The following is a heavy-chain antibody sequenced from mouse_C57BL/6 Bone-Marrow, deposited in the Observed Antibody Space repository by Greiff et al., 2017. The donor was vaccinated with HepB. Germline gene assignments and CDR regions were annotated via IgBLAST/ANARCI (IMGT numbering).Heavy chain of an antibody. CDR3: AIWASYYGNFYWYFDV. Sequence: VQLQQPGAELVKPGASVKVSCKASGYTFTSYWMHWVKQRPGQGLEWIGRIHPSDSDTNYNQKFKGKSTLTVDKSSSTAYMQLSSLTSEDSAVYYCAIWASYYGNFYWYFDVWGTGTTVTVSS. V-gene: IGHV1-74*01. J-gene: IGHJ1*03. D-gene: IGHD2-10*01. CDR1: GYTFTSYW. CDR2: IHPSDSDT.